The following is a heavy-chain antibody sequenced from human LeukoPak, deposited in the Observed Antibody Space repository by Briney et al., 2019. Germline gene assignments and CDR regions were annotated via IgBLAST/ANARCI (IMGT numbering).Heavy chain of an antibody. Sequence: ASVKVSCKASGYTFTSYDINWVRQATGQGLEWMGWMNPNSGNTGYAQKFQGRVTITRNTSISTAYMELSSLRSEDTAVYYCARGPGSSSEFDPWGQGTLVTVSS. CDR2: MNPNSGNT. CDR1: GYTFTSYD. D-gene: IGHD6-13*01. V-gene: IGHV1-8*03. CDR3: ARGPGSSSEFDP. J-gene: IGHJ5*02.